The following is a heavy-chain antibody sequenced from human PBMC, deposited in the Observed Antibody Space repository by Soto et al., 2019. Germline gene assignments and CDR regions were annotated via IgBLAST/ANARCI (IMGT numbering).Heavy chain of an antibody. CDR1: GGTFSSYA. CDR2: IIPIFGTA. V-gene: IGHV1-69*13. CDR3: AREAISGAVATTYYFDY. Sequence: ASVKVSCKASGGTFSSYAISWVRQAPGQGLEWMGGIIPIFGTANYAQKFQGRVTITADESTSTAYMELSSLRSEDTAVYYCAREAISGAVATTYYFDYWGQGTLVTVSS. D-gene: IGHD1-26*01. J-gene: IGHJ4*02.